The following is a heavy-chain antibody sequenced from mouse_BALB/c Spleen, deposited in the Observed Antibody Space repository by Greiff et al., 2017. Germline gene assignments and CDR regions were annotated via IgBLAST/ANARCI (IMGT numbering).Heavy chain of an antibody. CDR2: IWAGGST. D-gene: IGHD1-1*01. CDR3: ARDGSTGTKGFAY. CDR1: GFSLTSYG. Sequence: QVQLKESGPGLVAPSQSLSITCTVSGFSLTSYGVHWVRQPPGKGLEWLGVIWAGGSTNYNSALMSRLSISKDNSKSQVFLKMNSLQTDDTAMYYCARDGSTGTKGFAYWGQGTLVTVSA. J-gene: IGHJ3*01. V-gene: IGHV2-9*02.